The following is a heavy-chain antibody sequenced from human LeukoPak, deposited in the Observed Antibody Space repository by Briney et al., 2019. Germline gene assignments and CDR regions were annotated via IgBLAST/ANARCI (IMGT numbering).Heavy chain of an antibody. CDR1: GFTFSSYE. V-gene: IGHV3-48*01. D-gene: IGHD1-26*01. CDR2: ISSSSGSI. Sequence: GGSLRLSCAASGFTFSSYEMNWVRQAPGKGLEWVSYISSSSGSIYYADSVKGRFTISRDNAKNSLYLQMNSLRAEDTAVYYCARDRYSGSYVDYWGQGTLVTVSS. J-gene: IGHJ4*02. CDR3: ARDRYSGSYVDY.